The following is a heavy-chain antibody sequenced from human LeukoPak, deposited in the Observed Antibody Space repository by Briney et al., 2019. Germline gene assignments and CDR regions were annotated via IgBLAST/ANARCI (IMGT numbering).Heavy chain of an antibody. J-gene: IGHJ6*04. Sequence: PGGSLRLSCAASGFTFSSYEMNWVRQAPGKGLEWVSYISSSGSTIYYADSVKGRFTISRDNAKYSLYLQMNSLRAEDTAVYYCAELGITMIGGVWGKGTTVTTSS. CDR2: ISSSGSTI. CDR3: AELGITMIGGV. V-gene: IGHV3-48*03. CDR1: GFTFSSYE. D-gene: IGHD3-10*02.